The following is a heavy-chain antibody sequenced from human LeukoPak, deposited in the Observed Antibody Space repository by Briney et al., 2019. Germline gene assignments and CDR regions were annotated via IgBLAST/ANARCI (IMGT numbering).Heavy chain of an antibody. D-gene: IGHD2-15*01. Sequence: SETLSLTCTVSGGSISSYYWSWIRQPPGKGLEWIGYIYYSGSTNYNPSLKSRFTISVDTSQNQFSLTLSSVTAADTAVYYCARGIGYCSGGSCYTVGGDYYYYGMDVWGQGTTVTVSS. V-gene: IGHV4-59*01. CDR1: GGSISSYY. CDR3: ARGIGYCSGGSCYTVGGDYYYYGMDV. CDR2: IYYSGST. J-gene: IGHJ6*02.